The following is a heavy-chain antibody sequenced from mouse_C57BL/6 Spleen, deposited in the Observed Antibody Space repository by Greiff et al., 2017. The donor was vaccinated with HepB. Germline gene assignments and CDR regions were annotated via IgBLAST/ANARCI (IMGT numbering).Heavy chain of an antibody. CDR2: ISDGGSYT. CDR3: ARDRGFYYGSSPHWYFDV. V-gene: IGHV5-4*01. D-gene: IGHD1-1*01. CDR1: GFTFSSYA. J-gene: IGHJ1*03. Sequence: DVKLVESGGGLVKPGGSLKLSCAASGFTFSSYAMSWVRQTPEKRLEWVATISDGGSYTYYPDNVKGRFTISRDNAKNNLYLQMSHLKSEDTAMYYCARDRGFYYGSSPHWYFDVWGTGTTVTVSS.